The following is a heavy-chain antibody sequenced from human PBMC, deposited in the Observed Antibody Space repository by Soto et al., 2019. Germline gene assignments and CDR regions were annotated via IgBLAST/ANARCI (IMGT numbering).Heavy chain of an antibody. J-gene: IGHJ6*01. V-gene: IGHV1-18*01. Sequence: ASVKVSCKASGYTFTMYGFSWVRQAPGQGLEWMGWINPDNGDTNYAQKLQGRVAMITDTSTSTAYMELRSLRSDDTAVYYCARDEYGGDSAYDMDVWGQGTRITVS. CDR1: GYTFTMYG. D-gene: IGHD2-21*02. CDR2: INPDNGDT. CDR3: ARDEYGGDSAYDMDV.